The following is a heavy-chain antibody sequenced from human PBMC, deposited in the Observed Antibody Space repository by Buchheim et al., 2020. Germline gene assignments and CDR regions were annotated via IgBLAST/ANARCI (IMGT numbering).Heavy chain of an antibody. CDR3: ARDIREVGATKYFDY. CDR2: FHYSGSA. Sequence: QVQLQESGPGLVKPSETLSLTCTVSGDSITNYYWSWIRQPPGKGLEWIVYFHYSGSATYKSSFKSRITTSVDTSKNQFSLSLSSVTAADTAVYFCARDIREVGATKYFDYWGQG. CDR1: GDSITNYY. V-gene: IGHV4-59*01. J-gene: IGHJ4*02. D-gene: IGHD1-26*01.